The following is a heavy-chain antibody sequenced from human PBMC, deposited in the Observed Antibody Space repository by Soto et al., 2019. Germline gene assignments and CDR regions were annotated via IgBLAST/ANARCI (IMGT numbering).Heavy chain of an antibody. CDR3: ARWPPRGYYYDSSGYPLDY. V-gene: IGHV4-59*01. CDR1: GGSISSYY. Sequence: SETLSLTCTVSGGSISSYYWSWIRQPPGKGLEWIGYIYYSGSTNYNPSLKSRVTISVDTPKNQFSLKLSSVTAADTAVYYCARWPPRGYYYDSSGYPLDYWGQGTLVTVSS. CDR2: IYYSGST. D-gene: IGHD3-22*01. J-gene: IGHJ4*02.